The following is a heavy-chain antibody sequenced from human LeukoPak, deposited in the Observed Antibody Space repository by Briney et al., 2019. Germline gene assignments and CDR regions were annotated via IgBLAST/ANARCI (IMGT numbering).Heavy chain of an antibody. J-gene: IGHJ4*02. D-gene: IGHD5-24*01. CDR3: PSRDGYNYYFDY. CDR1: GGSFSGYY. CDR2: ISHSGST. Sequence: PSETLSLTCAVYGGSFSGYYWSWIRQPPGKGLEWIGEISHSGSTNYNPSLKSRVTISVDTSKNQFSLKLSSVTAADTAVYYCPSRDGYNYYFDYWGQGTLVTVSP. V-gene: IGHV4-34*01.